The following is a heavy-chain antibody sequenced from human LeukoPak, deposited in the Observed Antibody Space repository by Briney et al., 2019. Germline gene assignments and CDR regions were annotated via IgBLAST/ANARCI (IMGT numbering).Heavy chain of an antibody. CDR1: GFTFSDYW. J-gene: IGHJ4*02. Sequence: GGALRLSCAASGFTFSDYWMSWGRQAPGKGLEWVANIKQDRTQKYYVDSMKRRLTISRHNAKNSLYLQMNSMRDEDTAVYYCARKGLPDYWGQRTLVTVSS. V-gene: IGHV3-7*01. D-gene: IGHD2-15*01. CDR2: IKQDRTQK. CDR3: ARKGLPDY.